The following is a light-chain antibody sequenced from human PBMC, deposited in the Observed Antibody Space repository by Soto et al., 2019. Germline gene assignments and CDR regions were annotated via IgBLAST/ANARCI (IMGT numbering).Light chain of an antibody. CDR1: SSDVGGYNF. V-gene: IGLV2-14*03. CDR3: SSYTTSSTAV. J-gene: IGLJ1*01. CDR2: EVT. Sequence: QSALTQPASVFGSPGQSITISRTGTSSDVGGYNFVSWYQQLPGKAPKLMIYEVTSRPSGVSNRFSGSKSGNTASLTISGLQPEDEAEYYCSSYTTSSTAVFGTGTKVTVL.